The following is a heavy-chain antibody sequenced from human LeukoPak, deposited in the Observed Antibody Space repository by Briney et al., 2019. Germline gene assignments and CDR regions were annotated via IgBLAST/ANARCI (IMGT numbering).Heavy chain of an antibody. Sequence: SSVKVSCNASGYTFNIYYMDWERHAPGQGLEREGIINPSGGSTSYAQKFQGRVTMTRDTSTSTVYMELSSLRSEDTGVYYCARDASLEGNYITTLFDYWGQGTRVTVSS. CDR2: INPSGGST. D-gene: IGHD4-11*01. J-gene: IGHJ4*02. V-gene: IGHV1-46*02. CDR3: ARDASLEGNYITTLFDY. CDR1: GYTFNIYY.